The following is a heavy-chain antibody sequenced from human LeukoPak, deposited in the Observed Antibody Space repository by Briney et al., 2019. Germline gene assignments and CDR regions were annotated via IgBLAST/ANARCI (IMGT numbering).Heavy chain of an antibody. CDR2: IYHTGST. CDR3: ARYLED. CDR1: GVSVSSSNW. Sequence: PSETLSLTCTVSGVSVSSSNWGSWVRQPPGKGLEWIGEIYHTGSTNYNPSLKSRVAISMDKSKNQFSLKLSSVTAADTAMYYCARYLEDWGQGTLVTVSS. J-gene: IGHJ4*02. V-gene: IGHV4-4*02.